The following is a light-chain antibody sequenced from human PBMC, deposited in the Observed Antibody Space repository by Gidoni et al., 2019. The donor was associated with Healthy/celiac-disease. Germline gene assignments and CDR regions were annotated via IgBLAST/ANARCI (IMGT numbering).Light chain of an antibody. J-gene: IGKJ1*01. Sequence: EIVLTQSPGTLSLSPGERATLSCRASQSVSSSYLAWYLQKPGQATRLLIYGASSRATGIPDRFSGSGSGTDFTLTISRLEPEYFAVYYCQQYGSSPWTFGQGTKVEIK. CDR3: QQYGSSPWT. CDR2: GAS. V-gene: IGKV3-20*01. CDR1: QSVSSSY.